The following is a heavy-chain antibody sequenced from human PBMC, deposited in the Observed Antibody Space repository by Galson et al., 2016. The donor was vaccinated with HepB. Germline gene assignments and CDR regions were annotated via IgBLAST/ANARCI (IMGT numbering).Heavy chain of an antibody. V-gene: IGHV4-34*12. D-gene: IGHD3-10*01. CDR2: IFHSGFI. CDR3: ARLVTLVQGSRGAEFYYYYMDV. Sequence: AAYGGSFSDYYWTWIRQPPGKGLEWIGEIFHSGFINYNPSLQNRLTISVDTSKNQFSLTLASVTAADTAMYYCARLVTLVQGSRGAEFYYYYMDVWGKGTPVTVSS. J-gene: IGHJ6*03. CDR1: GGSFSDYY.